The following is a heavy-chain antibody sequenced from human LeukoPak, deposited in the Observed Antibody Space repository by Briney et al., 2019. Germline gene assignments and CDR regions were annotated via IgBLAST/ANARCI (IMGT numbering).Heavy chain of an antibody. D-gene: IGHD1-1*01. CDR1: GFTFSSHW. V-gene: IGHV3-74*01. CDR3: ARNEGPNKAFDY. J-gene: IGHJ4*02. CDR2: INSDGSST. Sequence: GGSLRLSCAASGFTFSSHWKHWVRQAPGKGLVWVSRINSDGSSTSYADSVKGRFTISRDNAKNTLFLHMNSLRAEDTALYYCARNEGPNKAFDYWGQGTLVTVSS.